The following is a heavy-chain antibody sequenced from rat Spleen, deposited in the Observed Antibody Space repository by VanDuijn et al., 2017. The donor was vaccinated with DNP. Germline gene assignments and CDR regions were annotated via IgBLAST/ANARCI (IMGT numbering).Heavy chain of an antibody. J-gene: IGHJ2*01. CDR3: ARENWYYFDY. Sequence: EVQLQESGPGLMKPSQSLSLTCSVTGYSITSSYRWNWIRKFPGNKLEWMGFISSAGSTNYNPSLKSRISITRDTSKNQFFLQVNSVTTEDTATYYCARENWYYFDYWGQGVMVTVSS. V-gene: IGHV3-3*01. D-gene: IGHD5-1*01. CDR1: GYSITSSYR. CDR2: ISSAGST.